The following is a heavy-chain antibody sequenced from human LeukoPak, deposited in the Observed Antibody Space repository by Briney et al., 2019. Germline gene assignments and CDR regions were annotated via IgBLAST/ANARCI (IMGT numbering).Heavy chain of an antibody. D-gene: IGHD3-22*01. V-gene: IGHV3-9*01. Sequence: GGSLRLSCAASGFTFDDYAMHWVRQAPGKGLEWVSGISWNSGSIGYADSVKGRFTISRDNAKNSLHLQMNSLRAEDTALYYCAKDSAVVVISMAFDYWGQGTLVTVSS. CDR1: GFTFDDYA. CDR2: ISWNSGSI. J-gene: IGHJ4*02. CDR3: AKDSAVVVISMAFDY.